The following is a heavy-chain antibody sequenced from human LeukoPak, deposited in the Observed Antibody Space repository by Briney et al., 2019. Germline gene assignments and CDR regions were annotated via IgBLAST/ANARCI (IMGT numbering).Heavy chain of an antibody. CDR2: TSNSGSTK. Sequence: GGPLRLSCAASGFTFSSYEMNWVRQAPGKGLEWVSYTSNSGSTKYYADSVKGRFTISRDNAKNSLYLQMNSLRAEDTAVYYCARLKYYGFWSGYSTFDYWGQGTLVTVSS. CDR1: GFTFSSYE. V-gene: IGHV3-48*03. J-gene: IGHJ4*02. D-gene: IGHD3-3*01. CDR3: ARLKYYGFWSGYSTFDY.